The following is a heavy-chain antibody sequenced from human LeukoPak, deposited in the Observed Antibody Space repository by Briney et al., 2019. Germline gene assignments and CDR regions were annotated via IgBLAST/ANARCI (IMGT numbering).Heavy chain of an antibody. CDR1: GYTFTSYA. D-gene: IGHD1-1*01. CDR2: INAGNGNT. Sequence: ASVNVSCKASGYTFTSYAMHWVRQAPGQRLEWMGWINAGNGNTKYSQKFQGRVTMTRNTSISTAYMELSSLRSEDTAVYYCAREGGGTPDYWGQGTLVTVSS. V-gene: IGHV1-3*01. J-gene: IGHJ4*02. CDR3: AREGGGTPDY.